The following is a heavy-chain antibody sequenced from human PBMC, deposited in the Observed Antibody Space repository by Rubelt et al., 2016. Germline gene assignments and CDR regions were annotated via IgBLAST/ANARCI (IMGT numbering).Heavy chain of an antibody. CDR2: IRSKASGGTT. CDR3: TRVPGISVAGTDY. J-gene: IGHJ4*02. V-gene: IGHV3-49*02. D-gene: IGHD6-19*01. Sequence: GKGLEWVGFIRSKASGGTTEYAASVKGRFTISRDDSKSIAYLQMNSLKTEDTAVYYCTRVPGISVAGTDYWGQGTLVTVSS.